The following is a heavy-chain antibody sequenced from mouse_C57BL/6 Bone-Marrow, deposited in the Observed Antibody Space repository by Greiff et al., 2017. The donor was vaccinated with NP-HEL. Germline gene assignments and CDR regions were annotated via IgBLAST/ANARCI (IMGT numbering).Heavy chain of an antibody. D-gene: IGHD1-1*02. V-gene: IGHV1-15*01. Sequence: VHLVESGAELVRPGASVTLSCKASGYTFTDYEMHWVKQTPVHGLEWIGAIDPETGGTAYNQKFKGKAILTADKSSSTAYMELRSLTSEDSAVYYCTRGYGSYYYAMDYWGQGTSVTVSS. CDR1: GYTFTDYE. J-gene: IGHJ4*01. CDR3: TRGYGSYYYAMDY. CDR2: IDPETGGT.